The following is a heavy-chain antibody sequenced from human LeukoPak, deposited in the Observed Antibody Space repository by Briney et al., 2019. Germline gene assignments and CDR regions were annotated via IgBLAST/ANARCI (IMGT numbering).Heavy chain of an antibody. Sequence: ASVKVSCKASGYTFTGYYMHWVRRAPGQGLEWMGWINPNTGGTNYAQKFQGRVTMTSDTSITTAYMELSRLRSDDTAVYYCARDIGSGYSYGLYNWFDPWGQGTLVTVSS. D-gene: IGHD5-18*01. J-gene: IGHJ5*02. V-gene: IGHV1-2*02. CDR1: GYTFTGYY. CDR2: INPNTGGT. CDR3: ARDIGSGYSYGLYNWFDP.